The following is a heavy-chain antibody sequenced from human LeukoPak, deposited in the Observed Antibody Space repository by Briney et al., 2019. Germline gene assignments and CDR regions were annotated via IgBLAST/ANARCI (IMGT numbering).Heavy chain of an antibody. D-gene: IGHD3-22*01. CDR2: ISYDGSNK. J-gene: IGHJ4*02. CDR1: GFTFSSYG. CDR3: ARERRDYDSSGYVSHSFDY. Sequence: GGSLRLSCAASGFTFSSYGMRWVRQAPGKGLEWVAVISYDGSNKYYADSVKGRFAISRDNSKNTLYLQMNSLRAEDTAVYYCARERRDYDSSGYVSHSFDYWGQGTLVTVSS. V-gene: IGHV3-30*03.